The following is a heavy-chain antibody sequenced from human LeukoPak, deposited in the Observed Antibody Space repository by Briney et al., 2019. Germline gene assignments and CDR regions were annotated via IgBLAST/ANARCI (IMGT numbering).Heavy chain of an antibody. V-gene: IGHV1-69*04. CDR1: AGTFSSYA. CDR2: IIPILGIA. CDR3: ARDEVGATIDY. D-gene: IGHD1-26*01. Sequence: APVKVSCKASAGTFSSYAISWVRQAPGQGLEWMGRIIPILGIANYAQKFQGRVTITADKSTSTAYMELSSLRSEDTAVYYCARDEVGATIDYWGQGTLVTVSS. J-gene: IGHJ4*02.